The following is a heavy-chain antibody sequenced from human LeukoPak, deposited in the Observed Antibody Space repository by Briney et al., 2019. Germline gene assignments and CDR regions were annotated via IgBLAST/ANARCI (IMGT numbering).Heavy chain of an antibody. D-gene: IGHD5-12*01. CDR1: GYIFTNYY. Sequence: GASVKVSCKASGYIFTNYYIHWVRQAPGQGLEWMGLINPSGGSTSYAQKFQGRVTMTRDTSTSTVYMELSSLRSEDTAVYYCARDRVRGYSGYDLAYWGQGTLVTVSS. V-gene: IGHV1-46*01. CDR2: INPSGGST. J-gene: IGHJ4*02. CDR3: ARDRVRGYSGYDLAY.